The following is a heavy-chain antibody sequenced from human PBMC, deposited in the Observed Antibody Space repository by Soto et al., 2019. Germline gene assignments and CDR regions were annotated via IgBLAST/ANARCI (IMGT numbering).Heavy chain of an antibody. CDR2: IRWSSGGI. D-gene: IGHD2-2*01. V-gene: IGHV3-9*01. Sequence: EVQLVESGGGLVQPGRSLRLSCVGGVYMFEDYAEQWVRQPPGQGLEWVSSIRWSSGGIDYADSVKGRFTISRDNAKNSLYLQMNSLQPDDTAVYYCAKDDSYAIDYWGQGTLVIVSS. J-gene: IGHJ4*02. CDR1: VYMFEDYA. CDR3: AKDDSYAIDY.